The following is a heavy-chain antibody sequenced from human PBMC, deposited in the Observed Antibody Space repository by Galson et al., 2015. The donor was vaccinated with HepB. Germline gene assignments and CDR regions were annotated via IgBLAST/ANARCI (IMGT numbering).Heavy chain of an antibody. J-gene: IGHJ6*02. CDR2: ISSSSTTI. CDR3: ARLSGSYLDV. D-gene: IGHD2-15*01. CDR1: GFTFSSYS. V-gene: IGHV3-48*01. Sequence: SLRLSCAASGFTFSSYSMNWVRQAPGRGLEWVSYISSSSTTIYYADSVKGRFTISRDNAKNSLYLQMNSLRAVDTAVYYCARLSGSYLDVWGQGTTVTVSS.